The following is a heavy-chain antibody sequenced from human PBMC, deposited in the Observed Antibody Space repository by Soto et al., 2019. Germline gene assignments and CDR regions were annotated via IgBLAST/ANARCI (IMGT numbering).Heavy chain of an antibody. CDR2: IYWDDDK. Sequence: QITLKESGPTLVKPTQTLTLTCSFSGFSLRTNGVGVGWIRQPPGKALEWLALIYWDDDKRYSPSLKSRLTITKDPSKNQVVLTMTNIDPVDTATYSCARNHATYFGADGFDPWGQGTLVTVS. V-gene: IGHV2-5*02. J-gene: IGHJ5*02. D-gene: IGHD2-21*01. CDR1: GFSLRTNGVG. CDR3: ARNHATYFGADGFDP.